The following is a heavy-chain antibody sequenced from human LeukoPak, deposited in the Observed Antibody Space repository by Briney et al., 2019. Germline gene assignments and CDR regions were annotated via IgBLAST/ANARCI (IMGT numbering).Heavy chain of an antibody. V-gene: IGHV1-18*01. J-gene: IGHJ4*02. CDR2: ISAYNGNT. D-gene: IGHD1-1*01. CDR1: GGTFSSYA. Sequence: GASVKVSCKASGGTFSSYAISWVRQAPGQGLEWMGWISAYNGNTNYAQKLQGRVTMTTDTSTSTAYMELRSLRSDDTAVYYCARTTRQQTPDYWGQGTLVTVSS. CDR3: ARTTRQQTPDY.